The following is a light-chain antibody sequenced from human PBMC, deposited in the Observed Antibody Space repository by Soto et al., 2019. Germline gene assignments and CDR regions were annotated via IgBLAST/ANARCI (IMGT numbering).Light chain of an antibody. CDR3: QQRSNWRGFT. V-gene: IGKV3-11*01. Sequence: EIVLTQSPATLSLSPGERATLSCRASQSVSSYLAWYQQKPGQAPRLLIYDASNRATGIPARFSGSGSGTDSTLTISSLEPEDFAVYYCQQRSNWRGFTFGHGTNVDIK. CDR2: DAS. CDR1: QSVSSY. J-gene: IGKJ3*01.